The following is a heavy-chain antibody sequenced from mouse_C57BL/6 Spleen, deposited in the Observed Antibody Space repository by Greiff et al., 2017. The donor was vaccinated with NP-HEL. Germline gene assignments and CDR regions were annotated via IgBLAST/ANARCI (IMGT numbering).Heavy chain of an antibody. CDR3: TRDRETAQATWFAY. CDR2: ISSGGDYI. D-gene: IGHD3-2*02. J-gene: IGHJ3*01. CDR1: GFTFSSYA. Sequence: EVMLVESGEGLVKPGGSLKLSCAASGFTFSSYAMSWVRQTPEKRLEWVAYISSGGDYIYYADTVKGRFTISRDNARNTLYLQMSSLKSEDTAMYYCTRDRETAQATWFAYWGQGTLVTVSA. V-gene: IGHV5-9-1*02.